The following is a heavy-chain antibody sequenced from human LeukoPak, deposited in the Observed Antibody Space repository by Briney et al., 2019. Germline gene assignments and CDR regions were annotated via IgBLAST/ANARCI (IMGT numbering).Heavy chain of an antibody. CDR1: GGSFSGYY. Sequence: SETLSLTCAVYGGSFSGYYWSWIRQPPGKGLEWIGEINHSGSTNYNPSLKSRVTISVDTSKNQFSLKLNSVTAADTAVYYCARGLGSVDPWGQGTLVTVSS. J-gene: IGHJ5*02. D-gene: IGHD1-26*01. V-gene: IGHV4-34*01. CDR3: ARGLGSVDP. CDR2: INHSGST.